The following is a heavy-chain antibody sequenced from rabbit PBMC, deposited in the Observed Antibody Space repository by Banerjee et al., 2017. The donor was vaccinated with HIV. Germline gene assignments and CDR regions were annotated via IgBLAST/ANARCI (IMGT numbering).Heavy chain of an antibody. D-gene: IGHD8-1*01. Sequence: WAKGRFTISKTSWTTVTLQMTSLTAADTASYFCARDLAGSSDRFNLWGPGTLVTVS. CDR3: ARDLAGSSDRFNL. V-gene: IGHV1S40*01. J-gene: IGHJ4*01.